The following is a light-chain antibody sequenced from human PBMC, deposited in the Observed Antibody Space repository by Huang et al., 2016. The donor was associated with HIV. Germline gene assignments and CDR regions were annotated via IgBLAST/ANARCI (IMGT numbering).Light chain of an antibody. V-gene: IGKV3D-15*01. CDR2: GAS. CDR1: QSVSSS. J-gene: IGKJ4*01. CDR3: QQYNNWPPLT. Sequence: EIVMTQSPATLSVSPGDRATLSCRASQSVSSSLVWYQQKPGQAPRLLIYGASTRATGSPARFSGSGSGTEFTLTISSLQSEDFAVYYCQQYNNWPPLTFGGGTKVEIK.